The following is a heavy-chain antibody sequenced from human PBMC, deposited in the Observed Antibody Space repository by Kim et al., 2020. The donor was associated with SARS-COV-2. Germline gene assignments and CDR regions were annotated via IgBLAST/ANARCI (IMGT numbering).Heavy chain of an antibody. CDR1: GGSISSSDYY. CDR2: IYYSGNT. J-gene: IGHJ2*01. Sequence: SETLSLTCSVSGGSISSSDYYWGWIRQPPGKGLEWIATIYYSGNTYYNPSLKGRVTISVDTSKKQFSLRLISVTAADAAVYYCARHLRNWYFDLWGRGTLVTVSS. CDR3: ARHLRNWYFDL. V-gene: IGHV4-39*01.